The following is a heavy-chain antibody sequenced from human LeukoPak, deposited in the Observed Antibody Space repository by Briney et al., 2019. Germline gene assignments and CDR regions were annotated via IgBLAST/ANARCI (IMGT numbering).Heavy chain of an antibody. CDR3: ARGGLWFGPYYFHY. Sequence: TTSETLSLTCAVHGGSFSGYNWSWIRQPPGKGLEWIGEINHSGSTNYNPSLKSRVTISVDTSKNQFSLKLSSVTAADTAVYYCARGGLWFGPYYFHYWGQGTLVTVSS. J-gene: IGHJ4*02. CDR2: INHSGST. V-gene: IGHV4-34*01. D-gene: IGHD3-10*01. CDR1: GGSFSGYN.